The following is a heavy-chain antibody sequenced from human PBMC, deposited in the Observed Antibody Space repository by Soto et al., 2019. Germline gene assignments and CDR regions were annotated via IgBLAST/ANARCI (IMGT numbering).Heavy chain of an antibody. Sequence: QVQLQESGPGLVKPSETLSLTCTVSNDSISNYYWSWIRQPPGKGLEWVGYIYYSGNTNYNPSLKTRVTRPVDTSKKEVYLKLNSVTAADTAMYYCARQPWKFEVGSSTDAFDIWGQGTMVTVSS. CDR1: NDSISNYY. J-gene: IGHJ3*02. CDR3: ARQPWKFEVGSSTDAFDI. V-gene: IGHV4-59*08. D-gene: IGHD2-2*01. CDR2: IYYSGNT.